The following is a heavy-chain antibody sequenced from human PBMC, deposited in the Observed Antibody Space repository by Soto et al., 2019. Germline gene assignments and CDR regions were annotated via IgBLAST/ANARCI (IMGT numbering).Heavy chain of an antibody. CDR1: GFTFRDYY. V-gene: IGHV3-11*05. CDR3: AREYYSTMDV. J-gene: IGHJ6*02. Sequence: QVQLVESWGGLVRPGGSLRLSCEASGFTFRDYYMTWFRQSPGKGLEWLSYIDSSTKYTNYADSVKGRFTISRDNAKNSLYLQRNSLRADDTAVYYWAREYYSTMDVWGQGTMVTVSS. CDR2: IDSSTKYT.